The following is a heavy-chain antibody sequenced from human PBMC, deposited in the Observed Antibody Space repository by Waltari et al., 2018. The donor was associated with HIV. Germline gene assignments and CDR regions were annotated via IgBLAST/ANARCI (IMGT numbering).Heavy chain of an antibody. CDR1: GNPFTSNY. D-gene: IGHD3-22*01. V-gene: IGHV1-2*02. Sequence: VQLVQSGAAVRKPGASVRVSCKASGNPFTSNYIHWVRQAPGQGLEWMGWINPSSGGTKYAQRFQGRVTMTRDTSINTAYMDLSGLTSDDTAVYFCARDRSIVSRHYDNAVSPYFDSWGQGTLVTVSS. CDR2: INPSSGGT. CDR3: ARDRSIVSRHYDNAVSPYFDS. J-gene: IGHJ4*02.